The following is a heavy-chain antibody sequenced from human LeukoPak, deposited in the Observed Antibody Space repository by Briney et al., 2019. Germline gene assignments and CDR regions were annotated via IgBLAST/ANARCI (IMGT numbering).Heavy chain of an antibody. V-gene: IGHV3-23*01. J-gene: IGHJ4*02. CDR3: AKFGYYYDSSGYSYYFDY. Sequence: GGSLRLSCAASGLTFSSYAMSWVRQAPGKGLEWVSAISGSGGSTYYADSVKGRFTISRDNSKNTLYLQMNSLRAEDTAVYYCAKFGYYYDSSGYSYYFDYWGQGTLVTVSS. CDR1: GLTFSSYA. D-gene: IGHD3-22*01. CDR2: ISGSGGST.